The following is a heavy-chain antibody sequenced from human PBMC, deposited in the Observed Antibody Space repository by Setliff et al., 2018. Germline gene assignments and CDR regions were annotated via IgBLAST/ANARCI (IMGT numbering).Heavy chain of an antibody. CDR2: IGASGDRT. D-gene: IGHD4-17*01. CDR1: GFRFRFYA. CDR3: ARDPNGDYVGAFDP. Sequence: AGGSLRLSCAASGFRFRFYAITWVRQAPGKGLEWVSSIGASGDRTYYADSVKGRFTISRDNSRNSLYLQMNSLRVEDTASYYCARDPNGDYVGAFDPWGQGILVTVSS. V-gene: IGHV3-23*01. J-gene: IGHJ5*02.